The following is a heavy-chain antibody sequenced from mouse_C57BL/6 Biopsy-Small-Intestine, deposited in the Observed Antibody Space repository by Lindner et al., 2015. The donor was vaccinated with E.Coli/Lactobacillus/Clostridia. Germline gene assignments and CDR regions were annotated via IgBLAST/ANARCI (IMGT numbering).Heavy chain of an antibody. CDR2: ISPSGSNT. CDR1: GFTFSRYY. V-gene: IGHV1-59*01. J-gene: IGHJ4*01. D-gene: IGHD2-1*01. Sequence: SVKVSCKASGFTFSRYYMHWVRQAPGQGLEWMGIISPSGSNTHYARRFQGRVTMTRDTSTDTLYMELNSLTSDDTAVYYCARPTMTTTNSLFDYWGQGTLVTVSS. CDR3: ARPTMTTTNSLFDY.